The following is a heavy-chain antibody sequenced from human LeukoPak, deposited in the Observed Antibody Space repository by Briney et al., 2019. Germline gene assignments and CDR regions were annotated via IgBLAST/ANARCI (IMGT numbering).Heavy chain of an antibody. V-gene: IGHV3-30*04. Sequence: GGSLRLSCAASGFTFSSYAMHWVRQAPGKGLEWVAVISYDGSNKYYADSVKGRFTISRDNSKNTLYLQMNSLRSEDTAVYYCARVPGYCSSTSCYGLFGYYYYGMDVWGQGTTVTVSS. CDR1: GFTFSSYA. CDR2: ISYDGSNK. CDR3: ARVPGYCSSTSCYGLFGYYYYGMDV. J-gene: IGHJ6*02. D-gene: IGHD2-2*01.